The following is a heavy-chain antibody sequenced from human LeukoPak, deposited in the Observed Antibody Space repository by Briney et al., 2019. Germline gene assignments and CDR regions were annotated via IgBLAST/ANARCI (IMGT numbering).Heavy chain of an antibody. CDR3: ARGSPGY. CDR1: ELTFGNYE. V-gene: IGHV3-48*03. CDR2: ITSSGNTI. Sequence: GGSLPLLCASDELTFGNYEMSWVCQAPGKGLEWVSYITSSGNTIYYANSVKGRFTISRDNAKNSLYLQMNSLRAEDTAVYYCARGSPGYWGQGTLVTVSS. J-gene: IGHJ4*02.